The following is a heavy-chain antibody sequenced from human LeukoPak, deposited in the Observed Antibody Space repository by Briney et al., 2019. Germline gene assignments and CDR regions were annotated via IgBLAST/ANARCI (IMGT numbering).Heavy chain of an antibody. J-gene: IGHJ6*03. CDR3: ARPLSRRGYSYGPPPDYYYMDV. D-gene: IGHD5-18*01. CDR1: GGSISSNSYY. Sequence: PSETLSLTCTVSGGSISSNSYYWGWIRQPPGKGLKWIGSIYYSGSTYYNPSLKSRVTISVDTSKNQFSLKLSSVTAADTAVYYCARPLSRRGYSYGPPPDYYYMDVWGKGTTVTTSS. V-gene: IGHV4-39*01. CDR2: IYYSGST.